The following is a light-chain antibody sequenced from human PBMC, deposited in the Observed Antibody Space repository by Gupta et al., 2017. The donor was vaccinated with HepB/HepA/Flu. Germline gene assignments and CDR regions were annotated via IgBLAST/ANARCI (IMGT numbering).Light chain of an antibody. Sequence: QSALTQPASVSGSRGQSITISCTGTSSDIGSYNYVSWYLQYPGKAPRLMIYGVSNRPSGVSNRFSGSKSGNTASLTISRRQADDEADYYCSSYTSSGARVFGGGTKLTVL. CDR3: SSYTSSGARV. CDR1: SSDIGSYNY. J-gene: IGLJ2*01. V-gene: IGLV2-14*01. CDR2: GVS.